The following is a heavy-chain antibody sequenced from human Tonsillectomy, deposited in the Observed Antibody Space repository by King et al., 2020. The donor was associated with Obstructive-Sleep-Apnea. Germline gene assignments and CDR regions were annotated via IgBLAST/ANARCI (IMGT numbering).Heavy chain of an antibody. CDR3: ARGINDSGDAADALDF. CDR2: INPKSGGT. CDR1: GYTFTDYY. Sequence: QLVQSGAEVKKPGASVKVSCQTSGYTFTDYYIHWVRQAPGHGLEWMGRINPKSGGTNYGEDFQGRVTMTADTAISTAYMILSRLRPDDTVVYYFARGINDSGDAADALDFWGHGTVVTVSS. D-gene: IGHD4-17*01. J-gene: IGHJ3*01. V-gene: IGHV1-2*05.